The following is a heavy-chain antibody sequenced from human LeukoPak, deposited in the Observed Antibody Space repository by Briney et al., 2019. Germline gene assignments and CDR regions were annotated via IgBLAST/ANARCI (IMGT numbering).Heavy chain of an antibody. D-gene: IGHD3-22*01. CDR2: TYYRSKWYN. CDR3: ARSQDSSGYYLDYYYYYMDV. V-gene: IGHV6-1*01. J-gene: IGHJ6*03. CDR1: GDSVSSNSAA. Sequence: SQTLSLTCAISGDSVSSNSAAWNWIRQSPSRGLEWLGRTYYRSKWYNDYAVSVKSRITINPDTSKNQFSLQLNSVTPEDTAVYYCARSQDSSGYYLDYYYYYMDVWGKGTTVTISS.